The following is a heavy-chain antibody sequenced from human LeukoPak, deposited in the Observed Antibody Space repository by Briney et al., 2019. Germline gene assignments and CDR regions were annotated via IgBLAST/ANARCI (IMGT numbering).Heavy chain of an antibody. CDR3: ARDQMATITVGAFDI. D-gene: IGHD5-24*01. CDR2: ISYDGSDK. CDR1: GFTFSSYA. J-gene: IGHJ3*02. Sequence: GRSLRLSCAASGFTFSSYAIHWVRQAPGKGLEWVALISYDGSDKFYADSVKGRFAISRDNSKNTLYLQMNSLRAEDTAVYYCARDQMATITVGAFDIWGQGTMVTVSS. V-gene: IGHV3-30*09.